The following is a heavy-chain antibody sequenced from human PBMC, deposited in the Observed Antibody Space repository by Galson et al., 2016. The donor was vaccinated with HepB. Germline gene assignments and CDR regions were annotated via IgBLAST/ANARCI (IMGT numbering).Heavy chain of an antibody. CDR1: GFSFGSYA. V-gene: IGHV3-30*03. J-gene: IGHJ5*02. CDR3: ASSVAAAGNWFDP. Sequence: SLRLSCAASGFSFGSYAMHWVRQTPAKGLEWVAVISGDGTNKYYADSVKGRFTISRDNSKSTLYLQMSSLRAEDTAVYYCASSVAAAGNWFDPWGQGTLVTVSS. CDR2: ISGDGTNK. D-gene: IGHD6-13*01.